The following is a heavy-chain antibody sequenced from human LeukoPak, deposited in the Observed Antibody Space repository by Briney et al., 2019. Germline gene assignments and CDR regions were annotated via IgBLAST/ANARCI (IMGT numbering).Heavy chain of an antibody. J-gene: IGHJ4*02. Sequence: SETLSLTCAVYGGSFSGYYWSWIRQPPGKGLEWIGEINHSGSTSYNPSLKSRVTISVDTSKNQFSLKLSSVTAADTAVYYCARGITMVRGAPAYWGQGTLVTVSS. CDR3: ARGITMVRGAPAY. D-gene: IGHD3-10*01. CDR2: INHSGST. CDR1: GGSFSGYY. V-gene: IGHV4-34*01.